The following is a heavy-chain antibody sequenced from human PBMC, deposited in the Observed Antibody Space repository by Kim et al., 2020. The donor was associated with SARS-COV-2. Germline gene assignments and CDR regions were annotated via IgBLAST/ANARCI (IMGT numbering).Heavy chain of an antibody. D-gene: IGHD4-17*01. Sequence: GGSLRLSCAASGFTFSSYGMHWVRQAPGKGLEWVAVIWYDGSNKYYADSVKGRFTISRDNSKNTLYLQMNSLRAEDTAVYYCARGEDYGGNSPLIDYWGQGTLVTVSS. J-gene: IGHJ4*02. CDR1: GFTFSSYG. V-gene: IGHV3-33*01. CDR2: IWYDGSNK. CDR3: ARGEDYGGNSPLIDY.